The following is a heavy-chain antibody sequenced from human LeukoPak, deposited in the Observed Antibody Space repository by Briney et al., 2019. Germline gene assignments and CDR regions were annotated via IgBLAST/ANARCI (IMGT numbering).Heavy chain of an antibody. CDR3: AELGITMIGGV. V-gene: IGHV3-48*03. CDR1: GFTFSNYE. Sequence: GGSLRLSCAASGFTFSNYEMNWVRQAPGKGLEWVSYISSSGSTIHYADSVKGRFTISRDNAKNSLYLQMNSLRAEDTAVYYCAELGITMIGGVWGKGTTVTISS. CDR2: ISSSGSTI. J-gene: IGHJ6*04. D-gene: IGHD3-10*02.